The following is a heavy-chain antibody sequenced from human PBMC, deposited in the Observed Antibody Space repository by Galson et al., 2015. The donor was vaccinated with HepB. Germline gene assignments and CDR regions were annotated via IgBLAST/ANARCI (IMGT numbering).Heavy chain of an antibody. Sequence: TLSLTCTVSGGSISSGGYYWSWIRQHPGKGLEWIGYIYYSGSTYYNPSLKNRVIISVDTSKNQFSLKLSSVTAADTAVYYCARHIVVVPAAHNYFDYWGQGTLVTVSS. CDR2: IYYSGST. D-gene: IGHD2-2*01. CDR3: ARHIVVVPAAHNYFDY. V-gene: IGHV4-31*03. CDR1: GGSISSGGYY. J-gene: IGHJ4*02.